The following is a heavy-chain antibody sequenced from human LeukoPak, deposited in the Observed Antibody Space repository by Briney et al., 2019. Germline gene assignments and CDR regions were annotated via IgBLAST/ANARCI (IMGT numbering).Heavy chain of an antibody. J-gene: IGHJ4*02. D-gene: IGHD1-26*01. CDR2: FDPEDGET. CDR3: ATDLTHDSKRGRGSLT. V-gene: IGHV1-24*01. CDR1: GYTLTELS. Sequence: ASVKVPCKVSGYTLTELSMHWVRQAPGKGLEWMGGFDPEDGETIYAQKFQGRVTMTEDTSTDTAYMELSSLRSEDTAVYYCATDLTHDSKRGRGSLTWGQGTLVTVSS.